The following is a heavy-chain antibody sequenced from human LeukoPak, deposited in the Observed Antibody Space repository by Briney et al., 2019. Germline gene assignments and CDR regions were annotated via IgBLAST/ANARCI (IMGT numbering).Heavy chain of an antibody. J-gene: IGHJ4*02. D-gene: IGHD5-24*01. CDR2: IIPILGIA. CDR1: GGTFSSYA. CDR3: AREEMATPYFDY. V-gene: IGHV1-69*04. Sequence: SVKVSCKASGGTFSSYATSWVRQAPGQGLEWMGRIIPILGIANYAQKFQGRVTITADKSTSTAYMELSSLRSEDTAVYYCAREEMATPYFDYWGQGPLVTVSS.